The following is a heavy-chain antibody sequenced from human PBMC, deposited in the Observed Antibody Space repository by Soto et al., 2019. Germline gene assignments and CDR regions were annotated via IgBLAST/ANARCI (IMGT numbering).Heavy chain of an antibody. J-gene: IGHJ5*02. D-gene: IGHD6-13*01. CDR1: GGTFSSYA. CDR2: IIPIFGTA. Sequence: SVKVSCKASGGTFSSYAISWVRQAPGQGLEWMGGIIPIFGTANYAQKFQGRVTITADESTSTAYMELSSLRSEDTAVYYCARDPGYSSSWIGWFDPWGQGTLVTAPQ. CDR3: ARDPGYSSSWIGWFDP. V-gene: IGHV1-69*13.